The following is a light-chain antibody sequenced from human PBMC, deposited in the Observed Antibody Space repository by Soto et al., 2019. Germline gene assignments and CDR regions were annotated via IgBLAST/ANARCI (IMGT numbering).Light chain of an antibody. CDR3: QQYDILLT. V-gene: IGKV1-33*01. CDR2: DAS. CDR1: QDITNH. Sequence: DNQMTQSPSSLSASVGDRVTITCQASQDITNHLNWYQQKPGKAPKLLIYDASNLQTGVPSRFSGSGSGTDFTFTISGLQPEDIATFYCQQYDILLTFGGGTKVDIK. J-gene: IGKJ4*01.